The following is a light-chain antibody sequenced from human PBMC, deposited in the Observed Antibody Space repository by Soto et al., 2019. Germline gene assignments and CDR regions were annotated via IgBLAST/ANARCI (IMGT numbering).Light chain of an antibody. J-gene: IGKJ4*01. CDR3: QQYHTWPIT. Sequence: EIIMTQSPATLSVSPGERVTLSCRASQSISGNLAWYQHKPGQAPRLLISGASTGATGIPARFSGSGSGTEFTLTISSLQSEDCAIYYCQQYHTWPITFGGGTKVDI. CDR1: QSISGN. CDR2: GAS. V-gene: IGKV3-15*01.